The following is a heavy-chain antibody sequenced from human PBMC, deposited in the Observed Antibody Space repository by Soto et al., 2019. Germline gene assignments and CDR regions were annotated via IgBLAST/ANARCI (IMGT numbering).Heavy chain of an antibody. V-gene: IGHV5-51*01. CDR2: IYPGDSDT. D-gene: IGHD6-13*01. J-gene: IGHJ3*02. CDR1: GFRFSSYC. Sequence: IRRQFLGFRFSSYCIGWVSKKHGKGLEWMGIIYPGDSDTSYSPSFQGQVTISADKSISTAYLQWRSLKASETAMYYCARLCLIAAAGREESSYDAFDISAEGTMGTVSS. CDR3: ARLCLIAAAGREESSYDAFDI.